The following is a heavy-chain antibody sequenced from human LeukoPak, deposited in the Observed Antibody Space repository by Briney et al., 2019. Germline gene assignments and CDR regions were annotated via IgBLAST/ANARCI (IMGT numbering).Heavy chain of an antibody. V-gene: IGHV3-48*03. CDR3: AKWGGGHYYYYYMDV. D-gene: IGHD4-23*01. Sequence: GGSLRLSCAASGFTFSSYEMNWVRQAPGKGLEWVSYISSSGSTIYYADSVKGRFTISRDNAKNSLYLQMNSLRAEDTAVYYCAKWGGGHYYYYYMDVWGKGTTVTISS. CDR1: GFTFSSYE. CDR2: ISSSGSTI. J-gene: IGHJ6*03.